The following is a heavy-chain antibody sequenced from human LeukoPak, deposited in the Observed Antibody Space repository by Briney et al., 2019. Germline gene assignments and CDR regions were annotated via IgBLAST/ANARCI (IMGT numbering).Heavy chain of an antibody. CDR1: GFTFGDYA. D-gene: IGHD3-16*02. CDR3: TRDRYDDYVWGSYRYYDY. J-gene: IGHJ4*02. V-gene: IGHV3-49*04. CDR2: IRSKTYGGTT. Sequence: GGSLRLSCTASGFTFGDYAMSWVRQAPGKGLEWVGFIRSKTYGGTTEYAASVKGRFTISRDNSKSIAYLQMNSLKTEDTAMYYCTRDRYDDYVWGSYRYYDYWGQGTPVTV.